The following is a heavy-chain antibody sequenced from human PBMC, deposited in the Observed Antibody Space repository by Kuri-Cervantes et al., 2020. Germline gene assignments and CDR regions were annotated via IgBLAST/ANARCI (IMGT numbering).Heavy chain of an antibody. D-gene: IGHD3-16*01. CDR3: ARGLEDVWGSYPDY. CDR2: VKTDGREK. J-gene: IGHJ4*02. CDR1: GFTFSNYW. Sequence: LSLTCATSGFTFSNYWMSWVRQAPGKGLEWVANVKTDGREKYYVDSVRGRFTISRDFAKNSLYLQMNSLRAEDTAVYYCARGLEDVWGSYPDYWGQGTLVTVSS. V-gene: IGHV3-7*01.